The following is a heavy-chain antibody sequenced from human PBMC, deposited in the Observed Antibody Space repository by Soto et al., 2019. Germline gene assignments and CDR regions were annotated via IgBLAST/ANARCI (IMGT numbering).Heavy chain of an antibody. Sequence: GSVKVSCKASGYPFTSYGISLVRQAPGQGLEWMGWISAYNGNTNYAQKLQGRVTMTTDTSTSKAYMELRSLRSDDTAVYYCARHTFDRKFDPWGQGTLVTVSS. CDR2: ISAYNGNT. CDR1: GYPFTSYG. J-gene: IGHJ5*02. V-gene: IGHV1-18*04. CDR3: ARHTFDRKFDP. D-gene: IGHD3-16*01.